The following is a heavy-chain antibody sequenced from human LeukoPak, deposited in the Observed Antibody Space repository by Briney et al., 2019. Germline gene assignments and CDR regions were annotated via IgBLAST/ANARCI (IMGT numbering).Heavy chain of an antibody. CDR1: GFTFTTYA. CDR2: ISGSGSSP. D-gene: IGHD3-16*01. J-gene: IGHJ4*02. Sequence: GGSLRLSCAASGFTFTTYAMNWVRQAPGKGREWVSGISGSGSSPYYADSVKGRFTISRDNSKNTLYLQMNSLRAEDTAVYYCAKDWRDYPPSYFDYWGQGTLVTVSS. CDR3: AKDWRDYPPSYFDY. V-gene: IGHV3-23*01.